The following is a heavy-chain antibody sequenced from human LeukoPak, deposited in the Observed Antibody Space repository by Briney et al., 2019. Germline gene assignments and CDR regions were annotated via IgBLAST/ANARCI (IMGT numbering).Heavy chain of an antibody. V-gene: IGHV1-18*04. D-gene: IGHD5-24*01. J-gene: IGHJ4*02. Sequence: ASVTVSCKASGYTFTGYYMHWVRQAPGQGLEWMGWISAYNGNTNYAQKLQGRVTMTTDTSTSTAYMELRSLRSDDTAVYYCARGGLEMATIALAYWGQGTLVTVSS. CDR3: ARGGLEMATIALAY. CDR2: ISAYNGNT. CDR1: GYTFTGYY.